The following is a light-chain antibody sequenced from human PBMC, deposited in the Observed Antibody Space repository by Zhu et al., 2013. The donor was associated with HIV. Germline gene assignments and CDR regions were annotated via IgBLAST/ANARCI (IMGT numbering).Light chain of an antibody. CDR1: HSVSSD. V-gene: IGKV3-20*01. CDR3: QHYGGSSWT. Sequence: EIVLTQSPVSLSLSPGERASLSCRASHSVSSDVAWYQQKPDQPPRLLISAASNRATGFPDRFSGTGSGTDFTLTISRLEPEDFALYYCQHYGGSSWTFGQGTKVEI. J-gene: IGKJ1*01. CDR2: AAS.